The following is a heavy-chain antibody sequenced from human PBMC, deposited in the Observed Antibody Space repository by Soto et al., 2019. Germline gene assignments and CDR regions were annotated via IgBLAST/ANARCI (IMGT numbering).Heavy chain of an antibody. CDR3: ARHKLYGSGSYYYYMDV. V-gene: IGHV3-21*01. Sequence: EVQLVESGGGLVKPGGSLRLSCAASGFTFSSYSMNWVRQAPGKGLEWVSSISSSSSYIYYADSVKGRFTISRDNAKNSLYVAMNSLRAEDKAVYYCARHKLYGSGSYYYYMDVWGKGTTVTVSS. CDR2: ISSSSSYI. CDR1: GFTFSSYS. J-gene: IGHJ6*03. D-gene: IGHD3-10*01.